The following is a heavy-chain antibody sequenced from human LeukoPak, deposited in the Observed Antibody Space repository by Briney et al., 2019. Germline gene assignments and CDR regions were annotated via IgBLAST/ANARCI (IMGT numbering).Heavy chain of an antibody. CDR2: ISSSSSYI. J-gene: IGHJ4*02. V-gene: IGHV3-21*01. D-gene: IGHD3-22*01. CDR1: GFTFSNYA. CDR3: AREHYYDSSGYYYRYYFDY. Sequence: GGSLRLSCAASGFTFSNYAMNWVRQAPGKGLEWVSSISSSSSYIYYADSVKGRFTISRDNAKNSLYLQMNSLRAEDTAVYYCAREHYYDSSGYYYRYYFDYWGQGTLVTVSS.